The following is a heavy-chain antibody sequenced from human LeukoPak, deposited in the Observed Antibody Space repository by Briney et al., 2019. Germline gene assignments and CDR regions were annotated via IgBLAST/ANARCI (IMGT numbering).Heavy chain of an antibody. CDR1: SYTFSNFG. CDR3: ARSDNTYWYYYYSLDV. V-gene: IGHV1-18*01. D-gene: IGHD2-8*02. CDR2: ISGYNGNT. J-gene: IGHJ6*02. Sequence: GASVKVSCKASSYTFSNFGIIWVRQAPGQGLEWMGWISGYNGNTKYAQKLHGRVTLTTDTSTSTAYMELRSLRSDDTAVYYCARSDNTYWYYYYSLDVWGQGTTVTVSS.